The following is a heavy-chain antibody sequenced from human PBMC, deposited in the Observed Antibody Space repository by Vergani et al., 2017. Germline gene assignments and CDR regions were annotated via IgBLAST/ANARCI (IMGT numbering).Heavy chain of an antibody. CDR1: GGTFSSYA. CDR3: ARAPYSGSHPIDY. D-gene: IGHD1-26*01. V-gene: IGHV1-69*13. J-gene: IGHJ4*02. CDR2: IIPIFGTA. Sequence: QVQLVQSGAEVKKPGSPVKVSCKAFGGTFSSYAISWARQAPGQGFEWMGRIIPIFGTANYAQKFQGRVTITADESTSTAYMELSSLRSEDTAVYYCARAPYSGSHPIDYWGQGTLVTVSS.